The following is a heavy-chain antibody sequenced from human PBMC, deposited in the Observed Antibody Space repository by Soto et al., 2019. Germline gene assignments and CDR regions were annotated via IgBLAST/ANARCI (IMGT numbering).Heavy chain of an antibody. CDR2: INPNVGGGT. V-gene: IGHV1-2*02. J-gene: IGHJ4*02. CDR1: GFTFIGHY. Sequence: QVQVVQSGAGVKKPGASVNLSCKASGFTFIGHYIHWVRQAPGQGLEWVGWINPNVGGGTVYAQKFQGRVTMPADTSTNIASMDLTSLRGDDTAVYYCAGSRTGALDYWGPGALVTVSS. CDR3: AGSRTGALDY. D-gene: IGHD7-27*01.